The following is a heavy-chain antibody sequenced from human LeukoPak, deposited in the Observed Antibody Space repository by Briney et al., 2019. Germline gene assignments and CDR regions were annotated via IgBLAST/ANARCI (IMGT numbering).Heavy chain of an antibody. V-gene: IGHV1-69*02. CDR2: IIPIVDKP. D-gene: IGHD5-18*01. J-gene: IGHJ4*02. Sequence: SVKVSCKASGGTFSDYTINWVRQAPGQGLEWMGRIIPIVDKPNYAQKFQGRVTITADKSTSTAYMELSSLRSEDTAVYYCASLPVDTSMVSDYWGQGTLVTVSS. CDR3: ASLPVDTSMVSDY. CDR1: GGTFSDYT.